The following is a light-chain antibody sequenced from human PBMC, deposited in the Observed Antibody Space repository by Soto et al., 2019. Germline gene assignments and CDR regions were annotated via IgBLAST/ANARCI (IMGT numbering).Light chain of an antibody. CDR1: QNIKNW. V-gene: IGKV1-5*01. J-gene: IGKJ1*01. Sequence: DIQMTQSPSTLSASVGDRFTITCRASQNIKNWLSWYPERPGQAPKLLISEGSSSESGVPSTFRRTAAGPECTRPISSLQPDDVSTYYCQHYNSCSEAFGQGTQVDIK. CDR3: QHYNSCSEA. CDR2: EGS.